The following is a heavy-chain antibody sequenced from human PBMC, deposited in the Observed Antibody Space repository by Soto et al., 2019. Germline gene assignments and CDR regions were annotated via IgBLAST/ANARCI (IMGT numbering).Heavy chain of an antibody. V-gene: IGHV3-23*01. Sequence: EVQMLESGGGMVQPGGSLRLSCAASGFTFSSSAMNWVRQAPGKRLEWVSSISNSGGTTSYADSVKGRFTISRDNSMNTLYLQMNSLRAEDTAVYYCAKGSRGAYYSCMDVWGKGTMVTVSS. CDR1: GFTFSSSA. CDR3: AKGSRGAYYSCMDV. J-gene: IGHJ6*03. CDR2: ISNSGGTT.